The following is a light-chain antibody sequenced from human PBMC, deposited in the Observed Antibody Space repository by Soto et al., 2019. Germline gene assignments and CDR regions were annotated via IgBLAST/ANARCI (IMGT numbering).Light chain of an antibody. V-gene: IGKV1-33*01. J-gene: IGKJ3*01. CDR1: QDISKF. Sequence: DIQMTQSPSSLSASVGDRVSFTCQASQDISKFLNWFQHKPGQAPILLIYDASKSQFGVPSRFSGSGSGRDFTFTISSLQPEGNATYYCQQYDNRPFTFGPGTKVDVK. CDR3: QQYDNRPFT. CDR2: DAS.